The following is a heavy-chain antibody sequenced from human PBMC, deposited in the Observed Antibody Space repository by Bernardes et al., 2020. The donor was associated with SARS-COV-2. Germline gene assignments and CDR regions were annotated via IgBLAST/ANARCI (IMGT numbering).Heavy chain of an antibody. CDR3: ARGGSYRDDALDV. D-gene: IGHD1-26*01. J-gene: IGHJ3*01. V-gene: IGHV3-66*01. CDR2: IYSGGKI. CDR1: GFIRSWNY. Sequence: GFLSPLWAASGFIRSWNYITWVRRAPGKGLEWVPVIYSGGKISYADSVKGRFTSSRDNSKNTLNLQLNSLRAEDTAVYFCARGGSYRDDALDVWGPGTLVTVSS.